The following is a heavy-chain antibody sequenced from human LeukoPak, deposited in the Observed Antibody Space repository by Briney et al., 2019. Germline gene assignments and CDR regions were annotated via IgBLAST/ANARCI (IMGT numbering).Heavy chain of an antibody. Sequence: GGSLRLSCAASGFTFSSYEMNWVRQAPGKGLEWVSYISSSGSTIYYADSVKGRFTISRDNAKSTLYLQMNSLRAEDTAVYYCAREVRTTIFGVVNTYGTDVWGQGTTVTVSS. D-gene: IGHD3-3*01. CDR2: ISSSGSTI. CDR1: GFTFSSYE. CDR3: AREVRTTIFGVVNTYGTDV. J-gene: IGHJ6*02. V-gene: IGHV3-48*03.